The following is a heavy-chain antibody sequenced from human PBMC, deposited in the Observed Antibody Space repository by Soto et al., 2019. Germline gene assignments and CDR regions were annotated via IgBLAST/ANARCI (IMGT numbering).Heavy chain of an antibody. CDR2: INHSGST. V-gene: IGHV4-34*01. D-gene: IGHD2-2*01. CDR3: ARAALFIVVVPAAPRFDP. Sequence: SETLSLTCAVYGGSFSGYYWSWIRQPPGKGLEWIGEINHSGSTNYNPSLKSRVTISVDTSKNQFSLKLSSVTAADTAVYYCARAALFIVVVPAAPRFDPWGQATLVTVSS. J-gene: IGHJ5*02. CDR1: GGSFSGYY.